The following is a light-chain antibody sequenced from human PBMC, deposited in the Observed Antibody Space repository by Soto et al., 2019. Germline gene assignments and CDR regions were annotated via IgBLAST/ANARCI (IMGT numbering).Light chain of an antibody. CDR3: QQYGTSPRT. CDR1: QSVSSNN. J-gene: IGKJ5*01. CDR2: GAS. V-gene: IGKV3-20*01. Sequence: EIVLTQSPGTLSLSPGERATLSCRASQSVSSNNLAWYQQKLGRAPRLLISGASRRATGIPDRFSGSGSGTDFTLTITSLDPEDFAVYYCQQYGTSPRTFGQGTRLEIK.